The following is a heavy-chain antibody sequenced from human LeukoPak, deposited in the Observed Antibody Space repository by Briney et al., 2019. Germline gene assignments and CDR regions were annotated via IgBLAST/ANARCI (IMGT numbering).Heavy chain of an antibody. V-gene: IGHV4-39*07. Sequence: SETLSLTCTVSGGSISSSSYYWGWIRQPPGKGLEWIGIIYYSGSTYYNPSLKSRVTISVDTSKNQFSLKLSSVTAADTAVYYCARYNIPETENGSSDLLFDYWGQGTLVTVSS. J-gene: IGHJ4*02. CDR2: IYYSGST. CDR1: GGSISSSSYY. CDR3: ARYNIPETENGSSDLLFDY. D-gene: IGHD6-13*01.